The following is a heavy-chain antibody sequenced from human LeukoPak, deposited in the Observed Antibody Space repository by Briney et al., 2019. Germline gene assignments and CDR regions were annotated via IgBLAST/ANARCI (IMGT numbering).Heavy chain of an antibody. CDR3: ATYRQVLLPFES. CDR2: IFPSGGEI. J-gene: IGHJ4*02. CDR1: GFTFSTFA. V-gene: IGHV3-23*01. D-gene: IGHD2-8*02. Sequence: GGSLRLSCAVSGFTFSTFAMIWVRQPPGKGLEWVSSIFPSGGEIHYADSVRGRFTISRDNSKSTLSLQMNSLRAEDTAVYYCATYRQVLLPFESWGQGTLVTVSS.